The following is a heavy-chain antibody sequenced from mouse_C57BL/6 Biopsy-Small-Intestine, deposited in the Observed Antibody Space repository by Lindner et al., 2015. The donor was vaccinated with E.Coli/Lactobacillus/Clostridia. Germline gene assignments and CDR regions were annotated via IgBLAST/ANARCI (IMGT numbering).Heavy chain of an antibody. D-gene: IGHD1-1*01. J-gene: IGHJ4*01. CDR1: GYPFSASY. CDR2: INPNTGDI. CDR3: ARDYGSSGSHFDY. Sequence: SVKVSCKASGYPFSASYVHWVRQAPGLGLEWMGWINPNTGDIDYALKFQGWVTMTRDTSLTTFYMDLSRLKSDDTAVYYCARDYGSSGSHFDYWGQGTLVTVSS. V-gene: IGHV14-4*02.